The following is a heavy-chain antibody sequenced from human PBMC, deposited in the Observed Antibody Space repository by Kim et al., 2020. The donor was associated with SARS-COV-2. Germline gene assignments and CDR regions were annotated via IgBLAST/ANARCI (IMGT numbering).Heavy chain of an antibody. J-gene: IGHJ4*01. CDR2: IKKDGGEK. CDR3: ANGGWLDY. Sequence: GGSLRLSCAASGFTFSAYWMSWVRQAPGKGLEWVANIKKDGGEKYYVDSVEGRFTISRDNAKNSLYLQMNSLRVEDTAVYYCANGGWLDYLVHGTLVTV. V-gene: IGHV3-7*01. CDR1: GFTFSAYW. D-gene: IGHD6-19*01.